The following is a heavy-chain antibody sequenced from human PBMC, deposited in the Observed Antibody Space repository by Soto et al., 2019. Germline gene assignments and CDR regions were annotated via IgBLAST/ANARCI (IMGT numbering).Heavy chain of an antibody. J-gene: IGHJ4*02. D-gene: IGHD3-22*01. Sequence: QVQLQQWGAGLLKPSETLSLTCAVYGGSFSGYYWSWIRQPPGKGLEWIGEINHSGSTNYNPSLKSRVTISVDTSKNQFSLKLSSVTAADTAVYYCARVGRKGVVITYFDYWGQGTLVTVSS. CDR1: GGSFSGYY. CDR3: ARVGRKGVVITYFDY. CDR2: INHSGST. V-gene: IGHV4-34*01.